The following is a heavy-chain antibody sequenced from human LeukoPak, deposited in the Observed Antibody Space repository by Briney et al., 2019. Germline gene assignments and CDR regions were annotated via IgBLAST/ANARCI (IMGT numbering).Heavy chain of an antibody. J-gene: IGHJ4*02. V-gene: IGHV4-39*01. CDR2: IYYSGST. Sequence: SETLSLTCTVSGGSISSSSYYWGWIRQPPGKGLEWIGSIYYSGSTYYNPSLKSRVTISVDTSKNQFSLKLSSVPAADTAVYYCARRVHSGSYSFDYWGQGTLVTVSS. D-gene: IGHD1-26*01. CDR1: GGSISSSSYY. CDR3: ARRVHSGSYSFDY.